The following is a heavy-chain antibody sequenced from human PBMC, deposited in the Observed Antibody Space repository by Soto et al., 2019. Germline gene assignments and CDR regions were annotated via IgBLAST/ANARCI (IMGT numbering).Heavy chain of an antibody. V-gene: IGHV3-74*01. J-gene: IGHJ4*02. D-gene: IGHD2-15*01. Sequence: PGGSLRLSCAASGFTFSSYWMHWVRQAPGKGLVWVSRINSDGGSTSYADSVKGRFTISRDNAKNTLYPQMNSLRAEDTAVYYCVRTSLVVAAATREDYWGQGTLVTVSS. CDR3: VRTSLVVAAATREDY. CDR2: INSDGGST. CDR1: GFTFSSYW.